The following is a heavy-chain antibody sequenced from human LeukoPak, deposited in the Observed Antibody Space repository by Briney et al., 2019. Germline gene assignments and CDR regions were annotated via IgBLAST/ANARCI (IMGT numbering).Heavy chain of an antibody. Sequence: GGSLRLSCVASGFTFSSYGMHWVRQAPGKGLEWVSVIYSGGSTYYADSVKGRFTISRDNSKNTLYLQMNSLRAEDTAVYYCARAVIAFDYWGQGTLVTVSS. CDR1: GFTFSSYG. J-gene: IGHJ4*02. CDR3: ARAVIAFDY. D-gene: IGHD3-10*01. CDR2: IYSGGST. V-gene: IGHV3-53*01.